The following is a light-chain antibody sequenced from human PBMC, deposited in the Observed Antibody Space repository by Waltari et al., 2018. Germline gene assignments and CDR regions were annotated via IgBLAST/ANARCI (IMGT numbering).Light chain of an antibody. CDR3: IQAIAFPWT. CDR2: GGS. J-gene: IGKJ1*01. V-gene: IGKV2-40*01. Sequence: DIVMTKTPLPLPITPGEPASLPCRSSQSLLHSNGNTYLHWYLQKPGQSPQLLIYGGSNRASGVPDRFSGSGSCTDFTLKISKVEAEDVGVYYCIQAIAFPWTFGQGTKVEIK. CDR1: QSLLHSNGNTY.